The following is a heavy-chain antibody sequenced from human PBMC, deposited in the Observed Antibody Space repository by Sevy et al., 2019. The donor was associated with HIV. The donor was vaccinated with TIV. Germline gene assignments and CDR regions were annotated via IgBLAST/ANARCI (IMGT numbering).Heavy chain of an antibody. J-gene: IGHJ4*02. CDR3: AREGCTKPHDY. CDR2: LSFGCGKI. Sequence: GGSLRLSCAASGFDFSIYSMSWVRQAPGKGLEWVSTLSFGCGKINYEDSVKGRVTISRDKSKSSVYLQMNNMRVEDTAVYYCAREGCTKPHDYWGQGTLVTVSS. V-gene: IGHV3-23*01. CDR1: GFDFSIYS. D-gene: IGHD2-8*01.